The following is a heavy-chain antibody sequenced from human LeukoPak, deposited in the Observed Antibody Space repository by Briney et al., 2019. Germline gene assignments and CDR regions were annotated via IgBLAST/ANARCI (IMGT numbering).Heavy chain of an antibody. V-gene: IGHV4-59*12. CDR3: ARLGPHLDF. Sequence: TSETLSLTCTVSGGSISSYYWSWIRQPPGKGLEWIGYIYYSGSTNYNPSLKSRVTISVDTSKNQFSLKLSSVTAADTAVYYCARLGPHLDFWGQGTLVTVSS. CDR1: GGSISSYY. J-gene: IGHJ4*02. CDR2: IYYSGST. D-gene: IGHD7-27*01.